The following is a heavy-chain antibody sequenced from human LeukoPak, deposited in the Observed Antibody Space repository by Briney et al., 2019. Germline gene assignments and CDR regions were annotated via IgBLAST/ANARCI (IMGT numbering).Heavy chain of an antibody. CDR1: GGSISSSSYY. CDR2: IYYSGST. CDR3: ANYITVAGPYYFDS. Sequence: PSETLSPTCTVSGGSISSSSYYWAWIRQSPGKGLEWIGSIYYSGSTYYNPSLKSRVTVSVDTSKNQFSLKLSSVTAADAAVYYCANYITVAGPYYFDSWGQGTLVTVSS. V-gene: IGHV4-39*07. J-gene: IGHJ4*02. D-gene: IGHD6-19*01.